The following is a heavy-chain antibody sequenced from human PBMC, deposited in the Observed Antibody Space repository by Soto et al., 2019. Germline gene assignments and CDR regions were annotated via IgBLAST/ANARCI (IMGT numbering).Heavy chain of an antibody. V-gene: IGHV1-3*01. CDR3: ARDPSSVVAATESFYDY. CDR1: GYTFTSYA. D-gene: IGHD2-15*01. CDR2: INAGNGNT. Sequence: GASVKVSCKASGYTFTSYAMHWVRQAPGQRLEWMGWINAGNGNTKYSQKFQGRVTITRDTSASTAYMELSSLRSEDTAVYYCARDPSSVVAATESFYDYWGQGTLVTVSS. J-gene: IGHJ4*02.